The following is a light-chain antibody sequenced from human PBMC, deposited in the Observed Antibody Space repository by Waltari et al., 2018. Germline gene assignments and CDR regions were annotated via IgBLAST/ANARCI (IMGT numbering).Light chain of an antibody. CDR1: SSNIGAGYD. J-gene: IGLJ2*01. CDR2: GNS. CDR3: QSYDSSLSGGV. V-gene: IGLV1-40*01. Sequence: QSVLTQPPSVSGAAGQRVTISCTGSSSNIGAGYDVHWYQQLPGTAPKLLIYGNSNRPSGAPDRFSGSKSGTSASLAITGLQAEDEADYYCQSYDSSLSGGVFGGGTKLTVL.